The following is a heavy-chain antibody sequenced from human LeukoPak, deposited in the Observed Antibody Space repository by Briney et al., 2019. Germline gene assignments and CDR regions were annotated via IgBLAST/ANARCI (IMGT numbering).Heavy chain of an antibody. Sequence: PGRSLRLSCAASGFTFSSYGMHWVRQAPGKGLVWVSRINSDGSSTSYADSVKGRFTISRDDAKNTLYLQINSLRAEDTAVYYCARVLIAARQQAFDYWGQGTLVTVSS. D-gene: IGHD6-6*01. CDR3: ARVLIAARQQAFDY. CDR2: INSDGSST. CDR1: GFTFSSYG. J-gene: IGHJ4*02. V-gene: IGHV3-74*01.